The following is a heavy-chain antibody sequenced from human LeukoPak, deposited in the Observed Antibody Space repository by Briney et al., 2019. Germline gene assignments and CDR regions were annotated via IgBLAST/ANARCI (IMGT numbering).Heavy chain of an antibody. Sequence: PGGSLRLSCAASGFTFSSYSMNWVRQAPGKGLEWVSSISSSSSYIYYADSVKGRFTISRDNSKNTLYLQMNSLRPEDTAVYYCARGRYYYDTSGYFDYWGQGTLVTVSS. D-gene: IGHD3-22*01. V-gene: IGHV3-21*01. CDR2: ISSSSSYI. CDR1: GFTFSSYS. J-gene: IGHJ4*02. CDR3: ARGRYYYDTSGYFDY.